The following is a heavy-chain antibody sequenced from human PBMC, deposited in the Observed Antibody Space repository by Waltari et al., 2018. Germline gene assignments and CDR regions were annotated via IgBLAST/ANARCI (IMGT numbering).Heavy chain of an antibody. CDR3: ATQDIVVVPTWARAFDI. Sequence: QVQLQESGPGLVKPSQTLSLTCTVSGGSISSGSYYWSWIRQPAGKGLEWIGRIYTSGSTNYNPSLKSRVTISVDTSKNQFSLKLSSVTAADTAVYYCATQDIVVVPTWARAFDIWGQGTMVTVSS. J-gene: IGHJ3*02. CDR1: GGSISSGSYY. CDR2: IYTSGST. V-gene: IGHV4-61*02. D-gene: IGHD2-2*01.